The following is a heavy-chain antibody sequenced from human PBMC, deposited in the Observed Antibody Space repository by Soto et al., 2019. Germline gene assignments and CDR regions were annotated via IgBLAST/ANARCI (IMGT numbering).Heavy chain of an antibody. CDR3: AGFRYCSSTSCLNWFDP. D-gene: IGHD2-2*01. V-gene: IGHV3-7*01. Sequence: GGSLRLSCAASGFTFSSYWMSWVRQAPGKGLEWVANIKQDGSEKYYVDSVKGRFTISRDNAKNSLYLQMNSLRAEDTAVYYCAGFRYCSSTSCLNWFDPWGQGTLVTVSS. CDR2: IKQDGSEK. CDR1: GFTFSSYW. J-gene: IGHJ5*02.